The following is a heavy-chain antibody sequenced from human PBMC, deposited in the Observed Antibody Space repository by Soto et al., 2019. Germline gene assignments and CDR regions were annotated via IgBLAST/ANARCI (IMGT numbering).Heavy chain of an antibody. D-gene: IGHD7-27*01. Sequence: QVQLVQSGAEAKKPGSSVKVSCKASGGTFSSYTISWVRQAPGQGLEWMGRIIPILGIANYAQKFQGRVTITADKSTSTAYMELSSLRSEDTAVYYCARDGDRNWFDPWGQGTLVTVSS. V-gene: IGHV1-69*08. J-gene: IGHJ5*02. CDR3: ARDGDRNWFDP. CDR2: IIPILGIA. CDR1: GGTFSSYT.